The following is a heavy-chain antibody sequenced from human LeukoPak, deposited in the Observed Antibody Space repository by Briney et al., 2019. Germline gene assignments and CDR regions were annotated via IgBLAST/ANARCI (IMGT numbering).Heavy chain of an antibody. CDR2: IIPIFGTA. CDR3: ATEDSYQLLYPQ. J-gene: IGHJ4*02. CDR1: GGTFSSYA. V-gene: IGHV1-69*13. Sequence: SVKVSCKASGGTFSSYAISWVRQAPGQGLEWMGGIIPIFGTANYAQKFQGRVTITADESTSTAYMELSSLRSEDTAVYYCATEDSYQLLYPQWGQGTLVTVSS. D-gene: IGHD2-2*02.